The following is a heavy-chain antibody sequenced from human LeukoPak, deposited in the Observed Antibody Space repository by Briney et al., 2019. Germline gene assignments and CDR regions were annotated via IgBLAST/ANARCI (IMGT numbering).Heavy chain of an antibody. CDR2: ISAYNGNT. D-gene: IGHD3-22*01. CDR3: AGERLDYYDSSWFDY. J-gene: IGHJ4*02. Sequence: GASVKVSCKASGYTFTSYGISWVRQAPGRGLEWMGWISAYNGNTNYAQKLQGRVTMTTDTSTSTAYMELRSLRSDDTAVYYCAGERLDYYDSSWFDYWGQGTLVTVSS. CDR1: GYTFTSYG. V-gene: IGHV1-18*01.